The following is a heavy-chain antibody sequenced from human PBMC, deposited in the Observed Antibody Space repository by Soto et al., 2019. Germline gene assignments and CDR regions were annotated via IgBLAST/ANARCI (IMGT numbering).Heavy chain of an antibody. CDR2: ISSSGTT. CDR3: ARGHRFGESKNDY. Sequence: QVQLQESGPGLVQPSQTLSLTCTVSGGSISSGDYYWTWIRQSPGKGLEWIGYISSSGTTDYNPSLKSRVAMSVATSKNQFSLNLESVTAADTALYYCARGHRFGESKNDYWGQGTLVTVSS. D-gene: IGHD3-10*01. V-gene: IGHV4-30-4*01. J-gene: IGHJ4*02. CDR1: GGSISSGDYY.